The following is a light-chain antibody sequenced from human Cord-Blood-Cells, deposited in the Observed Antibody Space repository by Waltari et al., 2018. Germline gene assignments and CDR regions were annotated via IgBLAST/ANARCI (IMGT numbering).Light chain of an antibody. J-gene: IGKJ1*01. V-gene: IGKV3-20*01. CDR1: QSVSSSY. CDR3: QQYGSSPRP. CDR2: GAS. Sequence: EIVLTQSPGTLSLSPWERATLSSRSRQSVSSSYLAWYQQKPGQAPRLLIHGASSRATGFPDRFSGSGYGTDLTLTISRLDPEHFAVYYCQQYGSSPRPFGKGTKVEIK.